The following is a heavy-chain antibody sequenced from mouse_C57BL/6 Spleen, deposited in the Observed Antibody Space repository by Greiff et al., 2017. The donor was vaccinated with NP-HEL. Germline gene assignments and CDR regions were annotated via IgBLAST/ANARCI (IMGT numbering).Heavy chain of an antibody. CDR3: ARGDSSDWYFDV. Sequence: VQLQQSGAELVRPGSSVKLSCKASGYTFTSYWMHWVKQRPIQGLEWIGNIDPSDSETHYNQKFKDKATLTVDKSSSTAYMQLSSLTSEDSAVYYCARGDSSDWYFDVWGTGTTVTVSS. V-gene: IGHV1-52*01. D-gene: IGHD2-12*01. CDR1: GYTFTSYW. J-gene: IGHJ1*03. CDR2: IDPSDSET.